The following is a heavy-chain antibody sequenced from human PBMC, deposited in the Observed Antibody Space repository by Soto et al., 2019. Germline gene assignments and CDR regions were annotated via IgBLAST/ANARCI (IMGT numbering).Heavy chain of an antibody. CDR3: ARDCCEGVVAATPGYFQH. J-gene: IGHJ1*01. CDR2: ISSSSSYI. Sequence: GGSLRLSCAASGFTFSSYSMNWVRQAPGKGLEWVSSISSSSSYIYYADSVKGRFTISRDNAKNSLYLQMNSLRAEDTAVYYCARDCCEGVVAATPGYFQHWGQGTLVTVSS. V-gene: IGHV3-21*01. CDR1: GFTFSSYS. D-gene: IGHD2-15*01.